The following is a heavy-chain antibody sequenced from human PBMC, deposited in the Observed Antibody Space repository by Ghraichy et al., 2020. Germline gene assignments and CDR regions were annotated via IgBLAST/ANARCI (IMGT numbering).Heavy chain of an antibody. Sequence: GESLNISCAASGFTFSSYAVSWVRQAPGKGLEWVSAISGSGGSTYYADSVKGRFTISRDNSKNTLYLQMNSLRAEDTAVYYCAKDFTMIVVVLDYWGQGTLVTVSS. CDR2: ISGSGGST. V-gene: IGHV3-23*01. CDR1: GFTFSSYA. D-gene: IGHD3-22*01. CDR3: AKDFTMIVVVLDY. J-gene: IGHJ4*02.